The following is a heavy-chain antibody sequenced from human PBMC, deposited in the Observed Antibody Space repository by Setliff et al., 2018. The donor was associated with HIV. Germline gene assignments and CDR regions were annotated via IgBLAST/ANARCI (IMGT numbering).Heavy chain of an antibody. D-gene: IGHD3-10*01. CDR3: ARHPAEGSGSYAALKRYFDL. J-gene: IGHJ2*01. CDR1: GGSVSSGGYY. V-gene: IGHV4-31*03. Sequence: TLSLTCTVSGGSVSSGGYYWTWIRQHPGRGLEWIGYIYYSGSTYYNPSLKSRVTISADTSKNHFSLKLSSVTAADTAIYYCARHPAEGSGSYAALKRYFDLWGRGTLVTVSS. CDR2: IYYSGST.